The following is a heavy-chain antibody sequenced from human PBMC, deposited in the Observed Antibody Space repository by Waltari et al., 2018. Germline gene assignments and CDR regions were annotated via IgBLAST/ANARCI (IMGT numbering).Heavy chain of an antibody. Sequence: EVQLVETGGGLIQPGGSLRLSCAASGFTVSSNYMSWVRQAPGKGLEWVSVIYSGGSTYYADSVKGRFTISRDNSKNTLYLQMNSLRAEDTAVYYCARGGSGSYYGRDAFDIWGQGTMVTVSS. J-gene: IGHJ3*02. CDR1: GFTVSSNY. V-gene: IGHV3-53*02. CDR2: IYSGGST. D-gene: IGHD1-26*01. CDR3: ARGGSGSYYGRDAFDI.